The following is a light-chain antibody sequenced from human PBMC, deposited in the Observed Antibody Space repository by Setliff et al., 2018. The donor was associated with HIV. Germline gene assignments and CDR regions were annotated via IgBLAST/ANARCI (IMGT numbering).Light chain of an antibody. CDR3: VLYMTSGTVV. CDR1: SGSVSTSYY. J-gene: IGLJ2*01. Sequence: QTVVTQEPSLSVSPGGTVTFTCALNSGSVSTSYYPSWYQQTPGRPPHTLIYNTNTRSSGVPDRFSGSIVDNKAALTITGAQAEDECDYYCVLYMTSGTVVFGGGTQLTV. CDR2: NTN. V-gene: IGLV8-61*01.